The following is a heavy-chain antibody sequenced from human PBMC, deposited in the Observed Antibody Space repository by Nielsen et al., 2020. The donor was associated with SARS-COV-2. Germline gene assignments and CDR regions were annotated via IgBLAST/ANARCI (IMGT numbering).Heavy chain of an antibody. D-gene: IGHD2-2*02. V-gene: IGHV5-51*01. J-gene: IGHJ5*02. CDR2: IYPGDSHT. CDR1: GYSFTSYW. CDR3: ARATYCSTLNCYIGFDP. Sequence: GESLKISCQGSGYSFTSYWIGWVRQMPGKGLEWMGIIYPGDSHTRSSPSSQGQVTTSADKSTSTAYLQWSSLKASDTAIYYCARATYCSTLNCYIGFDPWGQGTLVTVSS.